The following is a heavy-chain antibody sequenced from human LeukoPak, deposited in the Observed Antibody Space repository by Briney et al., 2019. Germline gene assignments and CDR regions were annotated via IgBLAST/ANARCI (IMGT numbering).Heavy chain of an antibody. V-gene: IGHV4-61*05. D-gene: IGHD2-8*01. J-gene: IGHJ4*02. CDR2: GHYSGNT. Sequence: SETLSLTCTVSGGSISSSSYYWNWIRQAPGQGPEWIGYGHYSGNTKYNPPLKSRVTISVDTSKNQFSLRLSSVTAADTAVYFCAKWASDNRAFDLWGQGTLVTVSS. CDR3: AKWASDNRAFDL. CDR1: GGSISSSSYY.